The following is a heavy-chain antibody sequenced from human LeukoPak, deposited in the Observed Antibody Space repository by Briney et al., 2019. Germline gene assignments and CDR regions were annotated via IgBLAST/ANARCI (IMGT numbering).Heavy chain of an antibody. CDR2: INPNSGGT. J-gene: IGHJ4*02. CDR1: GYTFTGYY. Sequence: SVKVSCKASGYTFTGYYMHWVRQAPGQGLEWMGWINPNSGGTNYAQKFQGRATMTRDTSISTAYMELSRLRSDDTAVYYCARVGYYYGSGSYYNFDYWGQGTLVTVSS. D-gene: IGHD3-10*01. CDR3: ARVGYYYGSGSYYNFDY. V-gene: IGHV1-2*02.